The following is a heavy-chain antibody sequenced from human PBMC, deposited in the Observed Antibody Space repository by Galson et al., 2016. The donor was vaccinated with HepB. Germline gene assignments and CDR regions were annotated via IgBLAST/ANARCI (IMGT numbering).Heavy chain of an antibody. CDR1: GYTFNGYV. J-gene: IGHJ4*02. D-gene: IGHD6-19*01. CDR3: ARSSSGWYDY. V-gene: IGHV1-3*01. CDR2: INAGNGKT. Sequence: SVKVSCKASGYTFNGYVMHWVRQAPGQGPEWMGWINAGNGKTKYSQKFQGRVTITRDTSESTAYMELSSLRSEDTAVYYCARSSSGWYDYWGQGTLVSVSS.